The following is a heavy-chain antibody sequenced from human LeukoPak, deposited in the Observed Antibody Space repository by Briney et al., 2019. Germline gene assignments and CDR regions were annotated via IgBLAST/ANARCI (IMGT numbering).Heavy chain of an antibody. V-gene: IGHV1-2*02. CDR1: GYTFTGYY. D-gene: IGHD2-15*01. CDR2: INPNSGGT. CDR3: ARARYQYDNWFDP. J-gene: IGHJ5*02. Sequence: ASVKVSCKASGYTFTGYYMHWVRQAPGQGLEWMGWINPNSGGTNYAQKFQGRVTMTRDTSISTAYMELSRLRSDDTAVYYCARARYQYDNWFDPWGQGTLVTVSS.